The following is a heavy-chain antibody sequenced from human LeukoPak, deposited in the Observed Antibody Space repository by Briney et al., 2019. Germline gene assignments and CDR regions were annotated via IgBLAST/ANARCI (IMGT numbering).Heavy chain of an antibody. V-gene: IGHV4-39*01. Sequence: PSETLSLTCTVSGCSISSCCYTWVWIRQPPGQGLEWYGSVYYSGSTYYNPSLKSRVTISVDTSKNQFSLKLSSVTAADTAVYYCARQADSSSWYVYYYYYMDVWGKGTTVTVSS. J-gene: IGHJ6*03. CDR3: ARQADSSSWYVYYYYYMDV. CDR1: GCSISSCCYT. D-gene: IGHD6-13*01. CDR2: VYYSGST.